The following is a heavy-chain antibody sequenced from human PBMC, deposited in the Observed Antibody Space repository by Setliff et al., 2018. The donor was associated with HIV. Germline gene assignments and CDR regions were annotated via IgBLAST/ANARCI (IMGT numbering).Heavy chain of an antibody. V-gene: IGHV3-7*03. CDR3: TRTTGWYEGY. D-gene: IGHD6-19*01. Sequence: EGSLRLSCAASGFIFSSYWMNWVRQAPGNGLEWVANIKEDGSEEYYMDSVKGRFTISRDNAKNSLYLQMNSLRAEDTAIYYCTRTTGWYEGYWGQGTLVTVSS. CDR2: IKEDGSEE. CDR1: GFIFSSYW. J-gene: IGHJ4*02.